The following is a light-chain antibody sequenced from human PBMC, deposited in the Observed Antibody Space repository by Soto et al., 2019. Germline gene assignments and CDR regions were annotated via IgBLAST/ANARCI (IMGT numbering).Light chain of an antibody. CDR3: QHYGNSPPYT. V-gene: IGKV3-20*01. CDR1: QSVSSSF. J-gene: IGKJ2*01. Sequence: EIVLTQSPGTLSLSPGERVTLSCRASQSVSSSFLAWYQQKPGQAPRLLIYGASSRATGIPDSFSGSGSGTDFTLTISRVKPEDFAVYYCQHYGNSPPYTFGQGTKLEIK. CDR2: GAS.